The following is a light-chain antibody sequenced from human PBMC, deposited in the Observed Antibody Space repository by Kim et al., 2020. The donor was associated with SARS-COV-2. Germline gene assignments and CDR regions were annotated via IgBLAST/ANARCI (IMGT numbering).Light chain of an antibody. CDR1: SLRSYY. J-gene: IGLJ2*01. Sequence: SSELTQDPAVSVALGQTVRITCQGDSLRSYYASWYQQKPGQAPVLVIYGKNNRPSGIPDRFSGSSSGNTASLTITGAPAEDEADYYCNSRDSSGVLFGGG. CDR2: GKN. V-gene: IGLV3-19*01. CDR3: NSRDSSGVL.